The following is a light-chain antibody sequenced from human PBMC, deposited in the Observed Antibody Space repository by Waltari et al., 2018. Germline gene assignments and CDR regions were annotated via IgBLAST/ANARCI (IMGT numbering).Light chain of an antibody. CDR1: QSVAKY. CDR3: QKYDSLPAT. V-gene: IGKV3-20*01. J-gene: IGKJ1*01. Sequence: EIVLTQSPGTLSLSPGERATLSCRASQSVAKYLAWYQQKPGQAPRLLIYRTSNRANGIPDRFSGSGSGTDFSLTISRLDPEDFAVYYCQKYDSLPATFGQGTKVEIK. CDR2: RTS.